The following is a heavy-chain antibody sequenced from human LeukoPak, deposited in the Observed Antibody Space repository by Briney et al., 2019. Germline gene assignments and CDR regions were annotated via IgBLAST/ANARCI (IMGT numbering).Heavy chain of an antibody. CDR1: GGSFSGYY. Sequence: PSETLSLTCAVYGGSFSGYYRSWIRQPPGKGLEWIGEINHSGSTNYNPSLKSRVTISVDTSKNQFSLKLSSVTAADTAVYYCARGLGYCSSTSCHNYYYYYGMDVWGQGTTVTVSS. CDR3: ARGLGYCSSTSCHNYYYYYGMDV. D-gene: IGHD2-2*01. CDR2: INHSGST. J-gene: IGHJ6*02. V-gene: IGHV4-34*01.